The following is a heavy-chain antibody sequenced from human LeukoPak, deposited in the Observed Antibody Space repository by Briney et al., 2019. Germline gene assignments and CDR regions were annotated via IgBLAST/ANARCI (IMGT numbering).Heavy chain of an antibody. CDR1: GGSFSGYY. V-gene: IGHV4-34*01. Sequence: KPSETLSLTCAVYGGSFSGYYWSWIRQPQGKGLEWIGEINHSGSTNYNPSLKSRVTISIDTSKNQFSLKLTSVTAADTAVYYCAREVVRGNSYWGQGTLVTVSS. J-gene: IGHJ4*02. CDR3: AREVVRGNSY. CDR2: INHSGST. D-gene: IGHD3-10*01.